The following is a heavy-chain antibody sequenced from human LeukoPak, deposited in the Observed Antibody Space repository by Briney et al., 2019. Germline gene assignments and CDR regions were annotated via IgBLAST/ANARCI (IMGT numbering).Heavy chain of an antibody. CDR2: INHSGST. Sequence: PSETLSLTCTVSGGSIGTYYWSWIRQPPGKGLEWIGEINHSGSTNYNPSLKSRVTISVDTSKNQFSLKLSSVTAADTAVYYCARWLLPSLNYYYYGMDVWGQGTTVTVSS. D-gene: IGHD3-22*01. CDR3: ARWLLPSLNYYYYGMDV. J-gene: IGHJ6*02. CDR1: GGSIGTYY. V-gene: IGHV4-34*01.